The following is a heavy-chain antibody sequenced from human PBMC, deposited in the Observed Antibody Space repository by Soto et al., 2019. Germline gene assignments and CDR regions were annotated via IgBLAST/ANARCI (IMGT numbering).Heavy chain of an antibody. D-gene: IGHD6-13*01. V-gene: IGHV4-59*01. CDR3: ARDFGLARGSSWFYFAY. CDR2: IYYSGST. Sequence: SETLSLTCTVSGGSISSYYWSWIRQPPGKGLEWIGYIYYSGSTNYNPSLKSRVTISVDTSKNQFSLKLSSVTAADTAVYYCARDFGLARGSSWFYFAYWGQGTLVTVSS. J-gene: IGHJ4*02. CDR1: GGSISSYY.